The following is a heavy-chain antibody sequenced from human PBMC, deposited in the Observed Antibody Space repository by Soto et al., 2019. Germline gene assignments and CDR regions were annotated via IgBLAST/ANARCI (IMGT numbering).Heavy chain of an antibody. Sequence: SEPLSLRWTVASGSISSTIYCCDWIRQPPGKGLEWIGSIFYSGSTYYNPSLKSRVTISVDTSKNQFSLKLSSVTAADTAVYYCARGEGYALDVWGQGTTVTVSS. V-gene: IGHV4-39*01. D-gene: IGHD1-26*01. CDR3: ARGEGYALDV. CDR1: SGSISSTIYC. J-gene: IGHJ6*02. CDR2: IFYSGST.